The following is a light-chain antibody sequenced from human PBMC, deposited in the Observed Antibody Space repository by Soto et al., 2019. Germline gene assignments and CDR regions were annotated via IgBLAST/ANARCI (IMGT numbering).Light chain of an antibody. CDR2: DAS. Sequence: EIVLTQSPATLSLSPGERATLSCRASQSVISYLAWYQQKPGQAPRILIYDASNRATGIPARFSGSGSGTDFTRTISSLEPEDFAVYYCQQRSNWPPTWTFGQGTKVEIK. J-gene: IGKJ1*01. V-gene: IGKV3-11*01. CDR1: QSVISY. CDR3: QQRSNWPPTWT.